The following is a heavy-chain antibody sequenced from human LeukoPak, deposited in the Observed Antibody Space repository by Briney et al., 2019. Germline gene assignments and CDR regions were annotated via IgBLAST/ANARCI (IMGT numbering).Heavy chain of an antibody. V-gene: IGHV4-4*02. CDR1: GGSISSTNW. CDR2: ISLTGRT. J-gene: IGHJ6*02. CDR3: ARDRDGMGV. Sequence: SETLSLTCGVSGGSISSTNWWSWVRQPPGQGLEWIGEISLTGRTNYNPSLNGRVTMSLDESSNQLSLNLTSVTAADTAVYFCARDRDGMGVWGQGTTVTVSS.